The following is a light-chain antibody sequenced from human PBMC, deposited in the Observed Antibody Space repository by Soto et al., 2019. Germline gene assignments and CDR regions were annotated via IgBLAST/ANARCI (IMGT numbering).Light chain of an antibody. CDR2: GAS. Sequence: EIVMTQSPATLSVSPGERATLSSRASQSVSSNLAWYQQKPGQAPRLLIYGASPRATGIPARFSGSGSGTEFTPTISSLLSEDCAVYYCQEYNNCPPITFGLGTRLEIK. CDR3: QEYNNCPPIT. CDR1: QSVSSN. J-gene: IGKJ5*01. V-gene: IGKV3-15*01.